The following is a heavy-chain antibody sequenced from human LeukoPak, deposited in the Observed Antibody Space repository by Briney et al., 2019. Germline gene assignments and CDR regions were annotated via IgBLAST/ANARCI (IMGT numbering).Heavy chain of an antibody. J-gene: IGHJ4*02. CDR3: TRDGGWRDDY. D-gene: IGHD3-16*01. V-gene: IGHV3-48*01. CDR1: GFTFSSHS. CDR2: VSSDSTTI. Sequence: GGSLRLSCAASGFTFSSHSMNWVRQAPGKGLEWVSYVSSDSTTIQYADSVKGRFTISRDYAKYSLNLQMNSLRAEDTAVYYCTRDGGWRDDYWGEGTLVTVAS.